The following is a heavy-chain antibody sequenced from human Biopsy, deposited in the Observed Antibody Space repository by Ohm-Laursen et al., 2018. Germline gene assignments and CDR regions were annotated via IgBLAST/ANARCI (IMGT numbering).Heavy chain of an antibody. CDR2: ISAYNGNR. J-gene: IGHJ6*02. CDR3: AREEDNSGYDYYGMDV. D-gene: IGHD3-22*01. CDR1: GYTFPSYG. V-gene: IGHV1-18*01. Sequence: SETASCKASGYTFPSYGISWVRQAPGQGLEWMGWISAYNGNRNYAQKFQGRVTMTTDTSTSTAYMEMRSLRSDDTAVYFCAREEDNSGYDYYGMDVWGQGTTVTVSS.